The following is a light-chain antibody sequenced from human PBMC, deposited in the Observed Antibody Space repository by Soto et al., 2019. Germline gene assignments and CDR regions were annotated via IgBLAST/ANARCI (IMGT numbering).Light chain of an antibody. V-gene: IGLV2-14*01. CDR1: SSDVGGYNY. CDR2: EVS. CDR3: SSYASGSTLVV. J-gene: IGLJ2*01. Sequence: QSALTQPASVSGSPGQSITISCTGTSSDVGGYNYVSWYQQYPGKAPQLMIYEVSNRPSGVSNRFSGSKSGNTASLTISGLQAEDEAEYYCSSYASGSTLVVFGGGTKLTVL.